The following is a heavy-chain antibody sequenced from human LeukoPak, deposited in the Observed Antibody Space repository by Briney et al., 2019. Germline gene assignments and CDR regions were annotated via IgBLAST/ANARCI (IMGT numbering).Heavy chain of an antibody. D-gene: IGHD3-9*01. CDR2: IRGSGGSE. J-gene: IGHJ4*02. Sequence: GGSLRLSCAASGVSFRSYDMSWVRQAPGKGLEWVSAIRGSGGSEYYADSVKGRFTFSKDNSKKTLHLQMTRLRAEDTAVYYGAKVQNYDILTGPPGDCDYWGQGTLVTVSS. CDR1: GVSFRSYD. V-gene: IGHV3-23*01. CDR3: AKVQNYDILTGPPGDCDY.